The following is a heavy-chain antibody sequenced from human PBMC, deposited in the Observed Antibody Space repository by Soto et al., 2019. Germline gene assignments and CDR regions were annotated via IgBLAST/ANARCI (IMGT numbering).Heavy chain of an antibody. CDR1: GFTFSSYE. J-gene: IGHJ4*02. CDR3: ARGGGYKTPFEY. CDR2: FSRSGSTI. V-gene: IGHV3-48*03. D-gene: IGHD5-12*01. Sequence: EVQLVESGEDLVQPGGSLRLSCAASGFTFSSYEMNWVREAPGKGLEWVSYFSRSGSTIYYADSVKGRFTISRDNAKNSLYLQMNSLRAEDTAVYYCARGGGYKTPFEYWGQGTLVTVSS.